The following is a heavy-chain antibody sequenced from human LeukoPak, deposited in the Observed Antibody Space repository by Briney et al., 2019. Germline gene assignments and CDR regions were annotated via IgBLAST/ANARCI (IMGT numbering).Heavy chain of an antibody. CDR2: INWNGGST. D-gene: IGHD2-2*01. CDR3: ARDWARKDIVVVPAAIPFDY. J-gene: IGHJ4*02. V-gene: IGHV3-20*04. Sequence: PGGSLRLSCAASGFTFDDYGMSWVRQAPGKGLEWVSGINWNGGSTGYADSVKGRFTISRDNAKNSLYLQMNSLRAEDTALYYCARDWARKDIVVVPAAIPFDYWGQGTLVTVSS. CDR1: GFTFDDYG.